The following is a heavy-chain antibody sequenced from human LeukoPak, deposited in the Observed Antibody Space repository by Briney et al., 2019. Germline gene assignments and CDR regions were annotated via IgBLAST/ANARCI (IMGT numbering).Heavy chain of an antibody. Sequence: PGGSLRLSCAASGFTFSSYGMHWVRQAPGKGLEWVAVISYDGSNKYYADSVKGRFTISRDNSKNTLYLQMNSLRAEDTAVYYCAKDVHGWGMDVGGQGPTATVS. CDR1: GFTFSSYG. CDR2: ISYDGSNK. J-gene: IGHJ6*02. CDR3: AKDVHGWGMDV. V-gene: IGHV3-30*18. D-gene: IGHD3-16*01.